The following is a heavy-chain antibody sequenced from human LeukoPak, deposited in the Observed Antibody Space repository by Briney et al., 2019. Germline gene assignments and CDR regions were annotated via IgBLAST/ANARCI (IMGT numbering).Heavy chain of an antibody. CDR3: ARRAPRQGEAFDI. CDR2: IYYSGST. J-gene: IGHJ3*02. CDR1: GGSIRNYY. V-gene: IGHV4-59*01. Sequence: PSETLSLTCTVSGGSIRNYYWSWIRQPPGKGLEWIGYIYYSGSTKYNPSLKSRVTISVDTSKNQFSLKLSSVTAADTAVYYCARRAPRQGEAFDIWGQGTMVTVSS.